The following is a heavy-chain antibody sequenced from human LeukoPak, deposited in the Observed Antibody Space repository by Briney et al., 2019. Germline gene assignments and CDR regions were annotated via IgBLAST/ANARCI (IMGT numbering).Heavy chain of an antibody. Sequence: SETLSLTCAVYGGSFSGYYWSWIRQPPGKGLEWIGEINHSGSTNYNPSLKSRVTISVDTSKNQFSLKLSSVTAADTAMYHCARSWGYDFWSGNLLDYWGQGILVTVSS. V-gene: IGHV4-34*01. D-gene: IGHD3-3*01. J-gene: IGHJ4*02. CDR3: ARSWGYDFWSGNLLDY. CDR1: GGSFSGYY. CDR2: INHSGST.